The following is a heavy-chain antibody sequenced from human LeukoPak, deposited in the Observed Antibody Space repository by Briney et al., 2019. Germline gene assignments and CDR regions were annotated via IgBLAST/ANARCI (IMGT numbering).Heavy chain of an antibody. CDR2: MSGGGSST. CDR3: AKDAQGLVRGGIYFDF. J-gene: IGHJ4*02. Sequence: GGSLGLSCAASGFTFKTYAMNWVRQVPGKGPEWVSSMSGGGSSTDYADSVKGRFTISRDNSKNTLYLQMNSLRAEDTALYYCAKDAQGLVRGGIYFDFWGQGSLVTVSS. D-gene: IGHD6-19*01. V-gene: IGHV3-23*01. CDR1: GFTFKTYA.